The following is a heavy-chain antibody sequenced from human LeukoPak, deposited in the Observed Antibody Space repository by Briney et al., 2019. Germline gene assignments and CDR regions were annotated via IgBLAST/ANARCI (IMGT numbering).Heavy chain of an antibody. CDR2: IWYDGSNK. D-gene: IGHD3-22*01. J-gene: IGHJ3*02. CDR3: ARDEKYYDSSYDAFDI. V-gene: IGHV3-33*01. Sequence: GGSLRLSCAASGFTFSSYGMHCVRQAPGKGLEGVAVIWYDGSNKYYADAVKGRFTISRDHSNNTLYLQMNSLRAENTAVYYCARDEKYYDSSYDAFDIWGQGTMVTVSS. CDR1: GFTFSSYG.